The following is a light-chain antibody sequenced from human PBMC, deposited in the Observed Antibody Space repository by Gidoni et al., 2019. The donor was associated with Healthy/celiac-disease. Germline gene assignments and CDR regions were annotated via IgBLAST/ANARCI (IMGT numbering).Light chain of an antibody. Sequence: DIQMTQSPSSLSASVGDRVTITCRASQSISSYLNWYQQKPGKAPKLLIYAASSLQSGVPSRVSGSVSGTDFTLTISRLQPEDFATYYCQQSYSTPRTFGQGTKVEIK. CDR2: AAS. V-gene: IGKV1-39*01. CDR1: QSISSY. J-gene: IGKJ1*01. CDR3: QQSYSTPRT.